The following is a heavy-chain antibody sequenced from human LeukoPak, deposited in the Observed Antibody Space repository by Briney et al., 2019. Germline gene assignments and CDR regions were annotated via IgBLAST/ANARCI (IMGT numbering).Heavy chain of an antibody. D-gene: IGHD2-8*02. CDR1: GFIVSDDY. V-gene: IGHV3-53*01. CDR2: IYSGGAT. CDR3: ASGGKYCTGGACYGD. Sequence: GGSLRLSCAASGFIVSDDYISWVRQTPGKGREWVSVIYSGGATFYADSAKGRFTISRDNSKNTVHLQMNSLRAEDTAVYYCASGGKYCTGGACYGDWGQGTLVTVSS. J-gene: IGHJ4*02.